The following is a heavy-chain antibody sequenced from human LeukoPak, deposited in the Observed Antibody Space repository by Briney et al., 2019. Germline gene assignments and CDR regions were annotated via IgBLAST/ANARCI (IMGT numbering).Heavy chain of an antibody. D-gene: IGHD1-26*01. Sequence: SGGSLRLSCAASGFTFSSYSMNWVRQAPGKGLEWVSSISSSSSYIYYADSVKGRFTISRDNAKNSLYLQMNSLRAEDTAVYYCARDGGSYLDFDYWGQGTLVTVSS. V-gene: IGHV3-21*01. CDR2: ISSSSSYI. CDR1: GFTFSSYS. CDR3: ARDGGSYLDFDY. J-gene: IGHJ4*02.